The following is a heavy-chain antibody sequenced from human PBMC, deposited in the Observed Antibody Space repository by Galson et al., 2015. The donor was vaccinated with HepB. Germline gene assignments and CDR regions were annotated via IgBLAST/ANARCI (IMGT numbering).Heavy chain of an antibody. J-gene: IGHJ6*02. V-gene: IGHV4-59*01. Sequence: SETLSLTCTVSGGSISSYYWSWIRQPPGKGLEWIGYIYYSGSTNYNPSLKSRVTISVDTSKNQFSLKLSSVTAADTAVYYCAREDIVVVPAAIPYYYYYGMDVWGQGTTVTVSS. CDR1: GGSISSYY. D-gene: IGHD2-2*02. CDR3: AREDIVVVPAAIPYYYYYGMDV. CDR2: IYYSGST.